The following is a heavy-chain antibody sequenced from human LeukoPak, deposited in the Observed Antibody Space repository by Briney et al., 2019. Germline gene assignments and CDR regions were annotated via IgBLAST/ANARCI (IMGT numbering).Heavy chain of an antibody. J-gene: IGHJ3*01. D-gene: IGHD7-27*01. CDR1: GFTFSSHS. Sequence: GGSLRLSCAASGFTFSSHSMNWVRQAPGKGREWLSYIDSGSGNIYYRDSVKGRFTISRDNAQDSLYLQMDSLRDEDTAVYYCAREDDDWGPNTLDVWGQGTVVTVSS. V-gene: IGHV3-48*02. CDR3: AREDDDWGPNTLDV. CDR2: IDSGSGNI.